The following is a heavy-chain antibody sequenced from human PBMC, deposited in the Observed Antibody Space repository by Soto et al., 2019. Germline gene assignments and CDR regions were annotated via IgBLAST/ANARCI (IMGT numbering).Heavy chain of an antibody. CDR3: XXXXXXXXXFDP. V-gene: IGHV3-11*05. CDR1: GFTFSDYY. J-gene: IGHJ5*02. Sequence: QVQLVESGGGLVKPGGSLRLSCAASGFTFSDYYMNWIRQAPGKGLEWVSYISSSSSYTNYADSVKGRFTISRDNAKXXXXXXXXXXXXXXXXXXXXXXXXXXXXXFDPWGQGTLVTVSS. CDR2: ISSSSSYT.